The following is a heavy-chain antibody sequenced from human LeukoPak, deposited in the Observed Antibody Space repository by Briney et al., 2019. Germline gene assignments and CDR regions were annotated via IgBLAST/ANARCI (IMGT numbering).Heavy chain of an antibody. CDR2: ISYDGSNK. V-gene: IGHV3-30*04. Sequence: RGSLRLSCAASGFTFSSYAMHWVRQAPGKGLEWVAVISYDGSNKYYADSVKGRFTISRDNSKNTLYLQMNSLRAEDTAVYYCARALPAIVVVTAILHFQHWGQGTLVTVSS. CDR1: GFTFSSYA. CDR3: ARALPAIVVVTAILHFQH. J-gene: IGHJ1*01. D-gene: IGHD2-21*02.